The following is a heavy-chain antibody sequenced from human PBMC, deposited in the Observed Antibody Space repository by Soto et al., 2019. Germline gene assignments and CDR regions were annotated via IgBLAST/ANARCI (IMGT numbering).Heavy chain of an antibody. J-gene: IGHJ4*02. CDR2: INAGNGNT. V-gene: IGHV1-3*01. CDR3: ATSDGSGYRAFDY. CDR1: GYTFTSYA. D-gene: IGHD3-10*01. Sequence: ASVKVSCKASGYTFTSYAMHWVRQAPGQRLEWMGWINAGNGNTKYSQKFQGRVTITRDTSASTAYMELRSLRSEDTAFYYCATSDGSGYRAFDYWGQGALVTVSS.